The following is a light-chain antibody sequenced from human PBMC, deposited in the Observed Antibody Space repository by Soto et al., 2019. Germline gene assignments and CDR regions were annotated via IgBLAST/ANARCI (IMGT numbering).Light chain of an antibody. CDR3: QQYGSSPLT. Sequence: EIVLTQSPGTLSLSPGERATLSCRASQSVNNNYLAWYQQKPGQAPRLLIYGASRRATGIPVRFSGSGSGTDFTLTISRLEPEDFAVYSCQQYGSSPLTFGGGTKVEIK. CDR2: GAS. CDR1: QSVNNNY. J-gene: IGKJ4*01. V-gene: IGKV3-20*01.